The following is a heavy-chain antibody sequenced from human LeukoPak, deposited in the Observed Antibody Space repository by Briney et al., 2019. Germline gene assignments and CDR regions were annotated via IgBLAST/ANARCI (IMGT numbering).Heavy chain of an antibody. J-gene: IGHJ4*02. CDR1: GYTFTSYG. CDR2: ISAYNGNT. V-gene: IGHV1-18*01. D-gene: IGHD4-17*01. Sequence: ASVKVSCKASGYTFTSYGISWVRQAPGQGLEWMGWISAYNGNTNYAQKLQGRATMTTDTSTSTAYMELRSLRSDDTAVYYCARSTVTKGSCDYWGQGTLVTVSS. CDR3: ARSTVTKGSCDY.